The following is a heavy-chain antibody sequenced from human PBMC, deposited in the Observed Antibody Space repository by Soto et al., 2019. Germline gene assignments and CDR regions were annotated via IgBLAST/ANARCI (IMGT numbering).Heavy chain of an antibody. CDR1: GDSVSSNSAA. CDR2: TYYRSKWYY. CDR3: ARIHSSSSSDMDV. Sequence: SQTLSLTCAISGDSVSSNSAAWNWIMQSPSRGLEWLGRTYYRSKWYYGYAVSVKSRIAIKPDTSKNQFSLQLNSVTPEDTAVYYCARIHSSSSSDMDVWGQGTTVTVSS. J-gene: IGHJ6*02. D-gene: IGHD6-6*01. V-gene: IGHV6-1*01.